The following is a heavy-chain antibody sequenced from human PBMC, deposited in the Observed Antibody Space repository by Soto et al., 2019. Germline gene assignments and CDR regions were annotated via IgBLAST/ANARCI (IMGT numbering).Heavy chain of an antibody. CDR2: ISYDGSNK. CDR3: AKSLGAITIFGVVTPYYYYGMDV. J-gene: IGHJ6*02. CDR1: GFTFSSYG. Sequence: GGSLRLSCAASGFTFSSYGMHWVRQAPGKGLEWVAVISYDGSNKYYADSVKGRFTISRDNSKNTLYLQMNSLRAEDTAVYYCAKSLGAITIFGVVTPYYYYGMDVWGQGTTVTVSS. V-gene: IGHV3-30*18. D-gene: IGHD3-3*01.